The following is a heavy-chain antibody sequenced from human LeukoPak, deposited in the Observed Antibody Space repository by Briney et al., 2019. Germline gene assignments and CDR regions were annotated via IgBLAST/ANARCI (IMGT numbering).Heavy chain of an antibody. CDR3: ARSEQLAPEN. D-gene: IGHD6-13*01. CDR1: GFTFSSYA. V-gene: IGHV3-53*01. Sequence: GGSLRLSCAASGFTFSSYAMSWVRQAPGKGLEWVSVIYSGGSTYYADSVKGRFTTSRDNSKNTLYLQMNSLRAEDTAVYYCARSEQLAPENWGQGTLVTVSS. J-gene: IGHJ4*02. CDR2: IYSGGST.